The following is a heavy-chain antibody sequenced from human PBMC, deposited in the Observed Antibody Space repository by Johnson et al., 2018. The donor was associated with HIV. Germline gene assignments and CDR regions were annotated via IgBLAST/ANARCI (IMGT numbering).Heavy chain of an antibody. D-gene: IGHD6-6*01. CDR3: ATSQLALPPGVFDI. Sequence: QVFLVESGGGVVQPGGSLRLSCAASGFTFSSSWMHWVRQAPGKGLEWVAVIWYDGSNKYYTDSVKGRFTISRDNSKNTLYLQMNSLRAEDTAVYYCATSQLALPPGVFDIWGQGTMVTVSS. V-gene: IGHV3-33*08. CDR1: GFTFSSSW. CDR2: IWYDGSNK. J-gene: IGHJ3*02.